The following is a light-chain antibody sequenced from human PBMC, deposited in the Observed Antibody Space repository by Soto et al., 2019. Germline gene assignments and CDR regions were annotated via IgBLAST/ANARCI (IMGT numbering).Light chain of an antibody. CDR2: GAS. CDR3: QQYNTSPVT. V-gene: IGKV1-27*01. Sequence: IQMTKSPSSLSASVGDRVTITCGAGQDIHNYLAWYQQKPGKVPKLLIYGASTLHSGVPSRVRGSGSGTHVTLTISRLQPDDFATYYCQQYNTSPVTFGGGTQVDI. CDR1: QDIHNY. J-gene: IGKJ4*01.